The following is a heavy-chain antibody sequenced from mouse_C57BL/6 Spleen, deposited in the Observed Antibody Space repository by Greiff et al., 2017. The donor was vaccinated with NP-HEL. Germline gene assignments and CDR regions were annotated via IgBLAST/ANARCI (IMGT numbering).Heavy chain of an antibody. CDR3: ARDGYYVAY. CDR1: GFTFSSYA. CDR2: ISDGGSYT. Sequence: EVKVEESGGGLVKPGGSLKLSCAASGFTFSSYAMSWVRQTPEKRLEWVATISDGGSYTYYPDNVKGRFTISRDNAKNNLYLQMSHLKSEDTAMYYCARDGYYVAYWGQGTLVTVSA. D-gene: IGHD2-3*01. J-gene: IGHJ3*01. V-gene: IGHV5-4*01.